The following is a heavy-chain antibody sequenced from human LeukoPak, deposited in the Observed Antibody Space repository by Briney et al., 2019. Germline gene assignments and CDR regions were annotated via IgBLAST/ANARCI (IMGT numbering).Heavy chain of an antibody. CDR2: IYYSGST. CDR1: GDSISRSTSY. J-gene: IGHJ5*02. D-gene: IGHD3-10*01. CDR3: ARGTDYGSGSNNWFDP. Sequence: SETLSLTCAVSGDSISRSTSYWGWVRQPPGKGLEWIGSIYYSGSTYYNPSLKSRVTISGDTSMNQFSLKLNSVTAADTAVYYCARGTDYGSGSNNWFDPWGQGTLVTVSS. V-gene: IGHV4-39*01.